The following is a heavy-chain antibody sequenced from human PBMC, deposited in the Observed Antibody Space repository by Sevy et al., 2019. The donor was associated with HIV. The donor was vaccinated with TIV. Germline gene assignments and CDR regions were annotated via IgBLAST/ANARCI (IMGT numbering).Heavy chain of an antibody. CDR3: ASAVAATLALDS. CDR2: ISYDGGKE. J-gene: IGHJ4*02. Sequence: GGSPRLSCTVSGFTFGSYGMHWVRQAPGKGLEWVAIISYDGGKEYYADSVRGRFTISRDNSKNTLYLQMNSLRAEDTALYFCASAVAATLALDSWGQGTLVTVSS. D-gene: IGHD2-15*01. V-gene: IGHV3-30*19. CDR1: GFTFGSYG.